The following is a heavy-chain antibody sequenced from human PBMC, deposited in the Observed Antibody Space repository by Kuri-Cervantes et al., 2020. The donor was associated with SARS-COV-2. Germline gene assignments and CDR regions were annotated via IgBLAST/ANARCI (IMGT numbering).Heavy chain of an antibody. CDR2: IYYSGST. D-gene: IGHD4-23*01. Sequence: SETLSLTCAVSGYSISSSNWWGWIRQPPGKGLAWIGYIYYSGSTYYNPSPKSRVTMSVDTSKNQFSLKLSSVTAADTAVYYCARTKRSTVVTPSVPYFDYWGQGTLVTDSS. J-gene: IGHJ4*02. CDR3: ARTKRSTVVTPSVPYFDY. CDR1: GYSISSSNW. V-gene: IGHV4-28*01.